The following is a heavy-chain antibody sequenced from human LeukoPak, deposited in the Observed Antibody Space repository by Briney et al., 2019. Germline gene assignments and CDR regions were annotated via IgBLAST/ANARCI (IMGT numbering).Heavy chain of an antibody. Sequence: ASVKVSCKASGYTFTGYYMHWVRQAPGQGLEWMGWINPNSGGTNYAQKFQGRVTMTRDTSISTAYMVLSRLRSDDTAVYYCARAGIAAAGGYNWFDPWGQGTLVTVSS. D-gene: IGHD6-13*01. CDR2: INPNSGGT. CDR1: GYTFTGYY. J-gene: IGHJ5*02. CDR3: ARAGIAAAGGYNWFDP. V-gene: IGHV1-2*02.